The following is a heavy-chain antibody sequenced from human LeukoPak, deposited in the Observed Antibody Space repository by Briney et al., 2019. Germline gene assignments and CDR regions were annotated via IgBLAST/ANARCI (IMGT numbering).Heavy chain of an antibody. CDR1: GFTFSNYA. J-gene: IGHJ4*02. CDR2: ITDSGGHT. Sequence: GGSLRLSCAASGFTFSNYAMSWVRQAPGKGQEWFSAITDSGGHTYYADSVKGRFTISRDNSKNTLDLQMSSLRAEDTAVYYCAKGSASSRPYYFDYWGQGALVTVSS. V-gene: IGHV3-23*01. D-gene: IGHD2-15*01. CDR3: AKGSASSRPYYFDY.